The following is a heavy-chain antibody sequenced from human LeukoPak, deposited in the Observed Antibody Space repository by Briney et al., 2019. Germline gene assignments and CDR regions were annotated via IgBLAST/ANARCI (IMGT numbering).Heavy chain of an antibody. V-gene: IGHV6-1*01. CDR3: ARDSAIGLDALDI. CDR1: GDSVSSNSAA. Sequence: SQTLSLTCAISGDSVSSNSAAWTWIRQSPSRGLEWLGRTYYRSKWYNDYAVSVKSRITINPDTSKNQFSLHLNSVTPEDTAVYFCARDSAIGLDALDIWGQGTMVTVSS. CDR2: TYYRSKWYN. D-gene: IGHD2-2*02. J-gene: IGHJ3*02.